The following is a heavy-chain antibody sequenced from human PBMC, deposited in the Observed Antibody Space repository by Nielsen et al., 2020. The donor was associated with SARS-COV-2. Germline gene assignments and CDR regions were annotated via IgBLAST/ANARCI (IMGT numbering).Heavy chain of an antibody. J-gene: IGHJ4*02. V-gene: IGHV1-24*01. D-gene: IGHD1-26*01. CDR1: GYTFTSYA. CDR2: FDPEDGET. CDR3: ATPIVGATKELVY. Sequence: ASVKVSCKASGYTFTSYAMNWVRQAPGQGLEWMGGFDPEDGETIYAQKFQGRVTMTEDTSTDTAYMELSSLRSEDTAVYYCATPIVGATKELVYWGQGTLVTVSS.